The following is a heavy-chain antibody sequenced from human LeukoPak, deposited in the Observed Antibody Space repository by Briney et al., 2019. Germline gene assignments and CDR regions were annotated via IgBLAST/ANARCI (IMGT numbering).Heavy chain of an antibody. CDR1: GGSISSSSYY. D-gene: IGHD1-26*01. CDR3: ARVKGVGATNDWFDP. Sequence: PSETLSLTCTVSGGSISSSSYYWAWIRQPPGKGLEWIGSIYYTGSTYYNPSLKSRVTISVDTSKNQFSLKLSSVTAADTAVYYCARVKGVGATNDWFDPWGQGTLVTVSP. V-gene: IGHV4-39*07. J-gene: IGHJ5*02. CDR2: IYYTGST.